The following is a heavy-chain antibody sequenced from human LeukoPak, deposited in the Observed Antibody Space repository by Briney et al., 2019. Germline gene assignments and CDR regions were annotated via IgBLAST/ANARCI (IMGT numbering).Heavy chain of an antibody. Sequence: SQTLSLTCTVSGGSISSGDYYWSWIRQPPGKGLEWIGYIYYSGSTYYNPSLKSRVTISVDTSKNQFSLKLKSVSAPHAAVYYCASKYYYGSGKDFQHWSQGTLVTVSS. J-gene: IGHJ1*01. CDR2: IYYSGST. CDR3: ASKYYYGSGKDFQH. D-gene: IGHD3-10*01. CDR1: GGSISSGDYY. V-gene: IGHV4-30-4*01.